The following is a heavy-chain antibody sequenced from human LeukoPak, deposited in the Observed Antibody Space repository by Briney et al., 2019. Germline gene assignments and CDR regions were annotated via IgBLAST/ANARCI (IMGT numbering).Heavy chain of an antibody. CDR3: AKDDAWLRFGE. Sequence: GGSLRLSCAASGFTFDDYAVHWVRQAPGKGLEWVSGISWSSGSIGYADSVKGRFTISRDNSKNTLYLEVISLTAEDTAVYYCAKDDAWLRFGEWSQGTLVTVSS. CDR2: ISWSSGSI. V-gene: IGHV3-9*01. D-gene: IGHD3-10*01. CDR1: GFTFDDYA. J-gene: IGHJ4*02.